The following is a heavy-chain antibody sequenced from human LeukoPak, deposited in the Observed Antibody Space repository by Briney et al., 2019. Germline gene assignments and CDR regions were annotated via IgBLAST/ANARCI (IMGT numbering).Heavy chain of an antibody. CDR1: GFTFSSYG. Sequence: GGSLRLSCAASGFTFSSYGMHWVRQAPGKGLEWVAVISYDGSNKYYADSVKGRFTISRDNSKNTLSLQMNSLRAEDTAIYYCAKDQVDCSSSSCYERGFDSWGQGTLVTVSS. D-gene: IGHD2-2*01. CDR2: ISYDGSNK. V-gene: IGHV3-30*18. CDR3: AKDQVDCSSSSCYERGFDS. J-gene: IGHJ4*02.